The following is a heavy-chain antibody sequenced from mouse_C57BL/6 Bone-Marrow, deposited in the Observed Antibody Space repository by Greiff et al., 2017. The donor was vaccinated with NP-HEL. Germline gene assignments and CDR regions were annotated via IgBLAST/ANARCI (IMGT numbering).Heavy chain of an antibody. D-gene: IGHD2-1*01. CDR2: IRLKSDNYAT. CDR1: GFTFSNYW. V-gene: IGHV6-3*01. J-gene: IGHJ4*01. Sequence: EVQLVESGGGLVQPGGSMKLSCVASGFTFSNYWMNWVRQSPEKGLEWVAQIRLKSDNYATHYAESVKGRFTISRDDSKSSVYLQMNNLRAEDTGIYYCTGGIWYHHSSTMDYWGQGTSVTVSS. CDR3: TGGIWYHHSSTMDY.